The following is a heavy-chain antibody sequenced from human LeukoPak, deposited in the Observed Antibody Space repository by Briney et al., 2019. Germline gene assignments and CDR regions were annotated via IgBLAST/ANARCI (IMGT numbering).Heavy chain of an antibody. CDR2: IYYSGST. D-gene: IGHD6-19*01. CDR1: GGSISSYY. CDR3: ARDGYSSGLDY. Sequence: SETLSLTCTVSGGSISSYYWSWIRQPPGKGLEWIGYIYYSGSTNYNPSLKSRVTISVDTSKNQFSLKPSSVTAADTAVYYCARDGYSSGLDYWGQGTLVTVSS. V-gene: IGHV4-59*01. J-gene: IGHJ4*02.